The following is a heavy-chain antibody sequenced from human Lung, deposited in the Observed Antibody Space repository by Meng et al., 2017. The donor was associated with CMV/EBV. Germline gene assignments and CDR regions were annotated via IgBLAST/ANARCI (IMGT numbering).Heavy chain of an antibody. D-gene: IGHD5-24*01. CDR1: GGSISSSSSD. J-gene: IGHJ4*02. CDR2: IYFSGNT. Sequence: QLKEPGQGQVQPSETLSLTGSVSGGSISSSSSDWVWIRQSPGKGLEWIGSIYFSGNTYYNPSLKSRVTMSVGTAQNKFSLTLRSVTAADTAVYYCVTETGYNYDNWGQGALVTVSS. V-gene: IGHV4-39*07. CDR3: VTETGYNYDN.